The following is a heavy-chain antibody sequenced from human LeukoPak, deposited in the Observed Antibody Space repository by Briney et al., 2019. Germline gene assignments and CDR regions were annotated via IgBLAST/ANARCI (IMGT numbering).Heavy chain of an antibody. D-gene: IGHD2-15*01. Sequence: GGSLRLSCAASGFTFGTSAMSWVRQAPGKGLEWVSGISWRSGSIEYADSVEGRFTISRDNAKNSLYLQMDNLRAEDTAFYYCARGVGGFFSTYNWFDPWGQGTLVTVSS. V-gene: IGHV3-9*01. J-gene: IGHJ5*02. CDR3: ARGVGGFFSTYNWFDP. CDR2: ISWRSGSI. CDR1: GFTFGTSA.